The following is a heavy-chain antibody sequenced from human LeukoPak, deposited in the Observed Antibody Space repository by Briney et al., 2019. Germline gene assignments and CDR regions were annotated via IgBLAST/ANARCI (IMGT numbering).Heavy chain of an antibody. D-gene: IGHD1-14*01. Sequence: GGSLRLSCAASGFTFSSYSMNWVRQAPGKGLEWVSSISSSSGSIYYADSVKGRFTISRDNAKNSLYLQMNSLRVEDTAVYYCARDRNYFSCWGQGTLVTVSS. V-gene: IGHV3-21*01. CDR2: ISSSSGSI. CDR1: GFTFSSYS. CDR3: ARDRNYFSC. J-gene: IGHJ4*02.